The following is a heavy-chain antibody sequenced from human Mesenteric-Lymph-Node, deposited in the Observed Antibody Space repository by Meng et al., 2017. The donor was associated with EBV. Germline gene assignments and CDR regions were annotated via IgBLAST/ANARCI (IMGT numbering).Heavy chain of an antibody. CDR3: ARERGAGTYQGFDF. CDR1: GGPITTNNY. D-gene: IGHD3-10*01. J-gene: IGHJ4*02. V-gene: IGHV4-4*02. Sequence: VRPRELGQGLVKPSGTLSLTCAFPGGPITTNNYWSWVRQPPGKGLEWIAEISHNGHTNYSPSLKSRVTISIDKSKNQFSLKVDSVTAADTAVYYCARERGAGTYQGFDFWGQGTLVTVSS. CDR2: ISHNGHT.